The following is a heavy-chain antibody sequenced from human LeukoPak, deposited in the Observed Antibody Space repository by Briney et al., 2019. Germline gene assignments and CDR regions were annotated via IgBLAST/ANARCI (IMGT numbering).Heavy chain of an antibody. V-gene: IGHV3-48*03. D-gene: IGHD4-17*01. CDR1: GFSFTSYE. CDR3: LTHYGDYIWGQF. J-gene: IGHJ4*02. Sequence: GGSLRLSCATSGFSFTSYEMNWVRQVPGKGLEWISYISNSGSITSYSESVKGRFTISRDNTKNLLYLQMSSLTAEDTALYYFLTHYGDYIWGQFWGQGTLVTVSS. CDR2: ISNSGSIT.